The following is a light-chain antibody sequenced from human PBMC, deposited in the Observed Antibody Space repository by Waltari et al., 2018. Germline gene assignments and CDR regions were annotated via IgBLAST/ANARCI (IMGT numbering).Light chain of an antibody. V-gene: IGLV2-23*02. CDR3: SSYAGSSKGV. CDR2: AVS. J-gene: IGLJ2*01. CDR1: SSDVGNYKR. Sequence: QSALTQPASVSGSPGQSITISCTGTSSDVGNYKRVSWYQQHPGKAPKLMIYAVSKRPSGGSDRFSGSKAGAMASLPISGLHPEDEAEYFCSSYAGSSKGVCGGGTKVTVL.